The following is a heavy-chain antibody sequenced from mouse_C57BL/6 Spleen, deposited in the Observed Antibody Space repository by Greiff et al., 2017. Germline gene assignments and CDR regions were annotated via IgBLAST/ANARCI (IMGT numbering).Heavy chain of an antibody. CDR2: ISSGSSTI. J-gene: IGHJ4*01. CDR3: ARERRGYAIDY. CDR1: GFTFSDYG. V-gene: IGHV5-17*01. D-gene: IGHD2-12*01. Sequence: EVKLVESGGGLVKPGGSLKLSCAASGFTFSDYGMHWVRQAPEKGLEWVAYISSGSSTIYYADKVKGRFTISRDNAKNTLFLQMTSLRSEDTAMDYCARERRGYAIDYWGQGTSGTVSS.